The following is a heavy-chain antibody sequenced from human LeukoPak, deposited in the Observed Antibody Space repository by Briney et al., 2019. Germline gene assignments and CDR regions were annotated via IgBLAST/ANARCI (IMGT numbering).Heavy chain of an antibody. J-gene: IGHJ3*02. CDR3: ARHHIVVVVAATKRAFDI. CDR2: IYYSGST. D-gene: IGHD2-15*01. V-gene: IGHV4-59*05. Sequence: SETLSLTCTVSGGSISSYYWSWIRQPPGKGLEWIGSIYYSGSTYYNPSLKSRVTISVDTSKNQFSLKLSSVTAADTAVYYCARHHIVVVVAATKRAFDIWGQGTMVTVSS. CDR1: GGSISSYY.